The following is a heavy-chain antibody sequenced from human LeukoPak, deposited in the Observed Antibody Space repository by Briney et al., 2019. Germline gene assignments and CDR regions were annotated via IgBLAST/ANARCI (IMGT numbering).Heavy chain of an antibody. Sequence: PGRSLRLSCAASGFTFDDYAMHWVRQAPGKGLEGVSGISWNSGSIVYADSVKGRFTISRDNAKNSLYLQMNSLRAEDMALYYCAKGWEQQLYDAFDIWGQGTMVTVSS. CDR3: AKGWEQQLYDAFDI. CDR2: ISWNSGSI. CDR1: GFTFDDYA. V-gene: IGHV3-9*03. J-gene: IGHJ3*02. D-gene: IGHD6-13*01.